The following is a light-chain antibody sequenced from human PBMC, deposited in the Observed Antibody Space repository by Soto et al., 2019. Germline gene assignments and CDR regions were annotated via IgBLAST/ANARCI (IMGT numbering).Light chain of an antibody. CDR2: GAS. Sequence: EIVLTQSPATLSVSPGERATLSCRASQSVSSNLAWYQQKPGQAPRLLIYGASTKTTAVPARFSGSGSGTEFTLTISGLQSEDFAVYYCQQSNNWPYTFGQGTKLEIK. CDR1: QSVSSN. J-gene: IGKJ2*01. V-gene: IGKV3-15*01. CDR3: QQSNNWPYT.